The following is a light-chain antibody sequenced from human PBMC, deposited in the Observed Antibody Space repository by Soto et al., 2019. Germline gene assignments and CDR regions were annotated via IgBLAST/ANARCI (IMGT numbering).Light chain of an antibody. CDR3: QQYQNWPPMFT. J-gene: IGKJ2*01. Sequence: EIVMTQSPATLSVSPGERVTLSCRASQSVSSNLTWYQQKPGQAPRLLIYDASTRATGISARFSCSGSGTEFTLTLSSLQSEDVAFYYCQQYQNWPPMFTFGEGTKLEI. V-gene: IGKV3-15*01. CDR2: DAS. CDR1: QSVSSN.